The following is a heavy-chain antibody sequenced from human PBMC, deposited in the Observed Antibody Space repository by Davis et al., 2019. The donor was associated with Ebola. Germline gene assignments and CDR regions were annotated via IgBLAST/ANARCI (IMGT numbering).Heavy chain of an antibody. Sequence: GGSLRLSCAASGFRFSYYWMSWVRQAPGKGPEWVANIKEDGSDKYYVDSVRGRFTISRDNAKNSLYLQMNSLRVEDTAIYYCAKARSSWTPFDYWGQGTLVTVSS. CDR3: AKARSSWTPFDY. J-gene: IGHJ4*02. CDR1: GFRFSYYW. V-gene: IGHV3-7*01. CDR2: IKEDGSDK. D-gene: IGHD6-13*01.